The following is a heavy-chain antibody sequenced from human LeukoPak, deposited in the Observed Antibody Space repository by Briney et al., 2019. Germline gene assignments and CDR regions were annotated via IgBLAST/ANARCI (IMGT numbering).Heavy chain of an antibody. D-gene: IGHD3-3*01. CDR1: GFTFSDYY. J-gene: IGHJ4*02. CDR2: ISSSGSTI. V-gene: IGHV3-11*04. CDR3: ASEYYDFWSGLPLDY. Sequence: GGSLRLSCAASGFTFSDYYMSWIRQAPGKGLEWVSYISSSGSTIYYADSVKGRFTISRDNAKNSLYLQMNSLRAEDTAVYYCASEYYDFWSGLPLDYWGQGTLVTVSS.